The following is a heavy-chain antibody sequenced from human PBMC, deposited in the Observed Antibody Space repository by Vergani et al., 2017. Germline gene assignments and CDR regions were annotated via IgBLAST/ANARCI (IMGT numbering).Heavy chain of an antibody. CDR2: IYHSGST. D-gene: IGHD3-9*01. V-gene: IGHV4-38-2*01. J-gene: IGHJ3*02. CDR1: GYSISSGYY. CDR3: ARRDFDILTGYWNAFDI. Sequence: QVQLQESGPGLVKPSETLYLTCAVSGYSISSGYYWGWIRQPPGKGLEWIGSIYHSGSTYYNPSLKSRVTISVDTSKNQFSLKLSSVTSADTAVYYCARRDFDILTGYWNAFDIWGQGTMVTVSS.